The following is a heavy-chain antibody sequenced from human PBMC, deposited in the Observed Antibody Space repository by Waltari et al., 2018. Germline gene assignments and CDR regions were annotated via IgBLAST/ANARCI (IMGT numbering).Heavy chain of an antibody. D-gene: IGHD3-10*01. CDR3: AREGGFSYRSEH. CDR2: IDTSGST. Sequence: QVQLHESGPGLVKPSQTLSLTCTVSGGSISSGSFYWTWIRQPAGKGLEWIGFIDTSGSTNYNPSLKSRVTISADTSKNQFSLKLTSVTAADTAVYYCAREGGFSYRSEHWGQGALVTVAS. J-gene: IGHJ4*02. CDR1: GGSISSGSFY. V-gene: IGHV4-61*09.